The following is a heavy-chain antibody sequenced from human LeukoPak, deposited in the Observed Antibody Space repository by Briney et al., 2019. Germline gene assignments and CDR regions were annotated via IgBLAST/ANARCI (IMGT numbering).Heavy chain of an antibody. Sequence: GGSLRLSCAASGFTFSNYWMSWVRQAPGKGLEWVANIKQDGSEKYYVDSVKGRLTISRDNAKNSLYLQMNSLRVEDTAVYYCVRDLNSNYYFDYWGQGTLVTVSS. D-gene: IGHD2/OR15-2a*01. CDR2: IKQDGSEK. CDR1: GFTFSNYW. J-gene: IGHJ4*02. V-gene: IGHV3-7*01. CDR3: VRDLNSNYYFDY.